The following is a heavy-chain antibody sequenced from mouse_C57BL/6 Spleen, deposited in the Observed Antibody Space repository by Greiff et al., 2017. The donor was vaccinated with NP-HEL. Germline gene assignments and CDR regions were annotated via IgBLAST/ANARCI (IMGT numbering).Heavy chain of an antibody. D-gene: IGHD2-4*01. CDR1: GYTFTSYW. CDR3: ARSIYYDHDGAPVDY. Sequence: VQLQQPGAELVKPGASVKMSCKASGYTFTSYWITWVKQRPGQGLEWIGDIYPGSGSTNYNEKFKSKATLTVDTSSSTAYMQLSSLTSEDSAVYYCARSIYYDHDGAPVDYWGQGTTLTVSS. V-gene: IGHV1-55*01. J-gene: IGHJ2*01. CDR2: IYPGSGST.